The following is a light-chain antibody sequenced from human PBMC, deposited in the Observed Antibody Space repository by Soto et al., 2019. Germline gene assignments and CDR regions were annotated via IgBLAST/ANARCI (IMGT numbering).Light chain of an antibody. Sequence: IVLTQSPAILSWSPGERATLSCRASQSVGSCLAWYQQKPGQAPRLLIYDTSIRATGIPARFSGSGSGTDFTLTISSLEPEDFAVYYCQQRNSWPPTFTFGQGTRLEIK. J-gene: IGKJ5*01. CDR3: QQRNSWPPTFT. CDR2: DTS. V-gene: IGKV3-11*01. CDR1: QSVGSC.